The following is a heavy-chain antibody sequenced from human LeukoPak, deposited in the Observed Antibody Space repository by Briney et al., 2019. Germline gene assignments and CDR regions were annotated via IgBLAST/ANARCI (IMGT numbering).Heavy chain of an antibody. CDR1: GFSFSDYY. Sequence: PGGSLRLSCAASGFSFSDYYMSWIRQAPGKGLEWVSYINSGGNVYYIDSVKGRFTISRDNARNSLYLQMNSLTAEDTAVYYCAKDRGDGYSHDAFDIWGQGTMVTVSS. J-gene: IGHJ3*02. CDR3: AKDRGDGYSHDAFDI. V-gene: IGHV3-11*01. D-gene: IGHD5-24*01. CDR2: INSGGNV.